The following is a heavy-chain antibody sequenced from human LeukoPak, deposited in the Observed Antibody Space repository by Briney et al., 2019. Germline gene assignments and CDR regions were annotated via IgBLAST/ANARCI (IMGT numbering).Heavy chain of an antibody. CDR1: GFTSSNYG. CDR2: IWYDGSNH. D-gene: IGHD3-10*01. CDR3: ARGWGSGTSHQYFDY. Sequence: GGSLRLSCAASGFTSSNYGMHWVRQAPGKGLEWVALIWYDGSNHYYADSVKGRFTISRDYSKNTVYLQMNRLRAEDTAVYYCARGWGSGTSHQYFDYWGQGILVTVSS. J-gene: IGHJ4*02. V-gene: IGHV3-33*01.